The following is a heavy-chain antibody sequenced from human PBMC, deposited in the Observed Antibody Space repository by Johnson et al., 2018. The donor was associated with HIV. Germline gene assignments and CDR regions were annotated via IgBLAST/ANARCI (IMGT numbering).Heavy chain of an antibody. V-gene: IGHV3-15*01. CDR3: TKGLRFFEVVPLDGFDI. CDR1: GLTFSDAW. Sequence: VQLVESGGGLVKPGGSLRLTCAASGLTFSDAWMSWVRQAPGKGLEWVGRIKSKSDGGAIDYAAPVKGRFSISRDDSKNMLFLQMNSLQTEDTATYYCTKGLRFFEVVPLDGFDIWDQGTVSTVPS. CDR2: IKSKSDGGAI. D-gene: IGHD3-3*01. J-gene: IGHJ3*02.